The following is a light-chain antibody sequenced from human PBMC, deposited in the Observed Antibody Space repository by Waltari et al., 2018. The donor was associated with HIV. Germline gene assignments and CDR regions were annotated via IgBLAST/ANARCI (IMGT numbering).Light chain of an antibody. CDR2: DNN. Sequence: PPSVSAAPGQKVTISCSGGSSNIGNNYVSWYQQLPGTAPKLLIYDNNRRPSGIPDRFSGSKSGTSATLAITGLQTGDEADYYCGTWDSSLGAGVFGGGTKLTVL. V-gene: IGLV1-51*01. J-gene: IGLJ3*02. CDR3: GTWDSSLGAGV. CDR1: SSNIGNNY.